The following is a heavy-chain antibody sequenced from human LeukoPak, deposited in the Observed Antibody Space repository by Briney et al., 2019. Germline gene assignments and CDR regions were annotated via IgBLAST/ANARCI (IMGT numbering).Heavy chain of an antibody. J-gene: IGHJ4*02. D-gene: IGHD5-12*01. CDR1: GFTFSTYA. CDR3: ARLGYDLNDFDY. Sequence: GSLRLSCTASGFTFSTYALSWVRQAPGKGLEWIGSIYYSGSTYYNPSLKSRVTISVDTSKNQFSLKRSSVTAADTAVYYCARLGYDLNDFDYWGQGTLVTVSS. CDR2: IYYSGST. V-gene: IGHV4-39*01.